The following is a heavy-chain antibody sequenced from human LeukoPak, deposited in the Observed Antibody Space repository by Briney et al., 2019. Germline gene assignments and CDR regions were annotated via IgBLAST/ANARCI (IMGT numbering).Heavy chain of an antibody. J-gene: IGHJ4*02. D-gene: IGHD6-13*01. Sequence: GGSLRLSCAASGFTLSSYAMSWVRQAPGKGREWVAAISGSAGSTYYADSGKGLFTITSDNSKNTLYLQMNSLRADDTAGYYCGDIAARTNFDYWGQGTLVTVSS. CDR2: ISGSAGST. V-gene: IGHV3-23*01. CDR1: GFTLSSYA. CDR3: GDIAARTNFDY.